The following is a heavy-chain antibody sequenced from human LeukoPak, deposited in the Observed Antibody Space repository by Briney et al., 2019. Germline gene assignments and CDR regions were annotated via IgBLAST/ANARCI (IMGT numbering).Heavy chain of an antibody. CDR2: IYTSGTT. CDR3: ARGGLDGLIAAAGRLTLNY. D-gene: IGHD6-13*01. CDR1: GGAISSGSYY. V-gene: IGHV4-61*02. Sequence: PSETLSLTCTVSGGAISSGSYYWSWIRQSAGKGLEWIGRIYTSGTTNSNPSLKSRVTISVDTSKNHFSLKLSSVTAADTAVYYCARGGLDGLIAAAGRLTLNYWGQGTLVTVSS. J-gene: IGHJ4*02.